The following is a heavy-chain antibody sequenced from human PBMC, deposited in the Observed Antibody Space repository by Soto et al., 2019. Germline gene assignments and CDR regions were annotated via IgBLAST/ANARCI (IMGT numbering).Heavy chain of an antibody. CDR3: AREFGTVPAPQSIGGMDV. CDR2: IWYDGSNK. J-gene: IGHJ6*02. V-gene: IGHV3-33*01. D-gene: IGHD2-2*01. Sequence: QVQLVESGGCVVQPGTSLRLSCAASGFTFNNYGMHWVRQAPGKGLEWVAIIWYDGSNKYHGDSVKGRFTISRDNSKTTLYLQMNTLRAEDTAVYYCAREFGTVPAPQSIGGMDVWGQGTTVTVSS. CDR1: GFTFNNYG.